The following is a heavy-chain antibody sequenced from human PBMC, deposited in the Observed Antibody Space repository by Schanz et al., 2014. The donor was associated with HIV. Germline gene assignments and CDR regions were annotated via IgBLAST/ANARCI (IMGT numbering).Heavy chain of an antibody. Sequence: VHLVESGAEVKKPGSSVRVSCKASGETFTDHFIHWVRQAPGQGLEWMAIINPLQDKTAHAQKVQGRLTMTRDTSTGTVYMQLNNLRSEDTAVYYCARAPYRSGWYGVDYWGQGTLVTVSS. V-gene: IGHV1-46*01. CDR3: ARAPYRSGWYGVDY. CDR2: INPLQDKT. D-gene: IGHD6-19*01. CDR1: GETFTDHF. J-gene: IGHJ4*02.